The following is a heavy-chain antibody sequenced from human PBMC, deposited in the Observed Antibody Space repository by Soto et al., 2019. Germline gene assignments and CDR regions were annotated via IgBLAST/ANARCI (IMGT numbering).Heavy chain of an antibody. Sequence: ASVKVSCKASGYTFTGYYMHWVRQAPGQGLEWMGWINPNSGGTNYAQKFQGRVTMTRDTSISTAYMELSRLRSDDTAVYYCASSLGSGYDSYYYGMDVWGQGTTVTVSS. CDR1: GYTFTGYY. J-gene: IGHJ6*02. V-gene: IGHV1-2*02. CDR3: ASSLGSGYDSYYYGMDV. D-gene: IGHD5-12*01. CDR2: INPNSGGT.